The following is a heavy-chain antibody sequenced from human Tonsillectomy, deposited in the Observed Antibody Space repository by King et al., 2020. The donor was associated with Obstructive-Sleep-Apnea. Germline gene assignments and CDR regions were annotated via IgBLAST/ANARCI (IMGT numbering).Heavy chain of an antibody. D-gene: IGHD3-10*01. CDR2: INHSGST. CDR3: ARDYINASWFDP. J-gene: IGHJ5*02. Sequence: VQLQQWGAGLLKPSETLSLTCAVYGGSFSGYYWSWIRQPPGKGLEWIGEINHSGSTNYNPSLKSRVTISVDTSKNQFSLKLSSVTAADTAVYYCARDYINASWFDPWGQGTLVTVSS. V-gene: IGHV4-34*01. CDR1: GGSFSGYY.